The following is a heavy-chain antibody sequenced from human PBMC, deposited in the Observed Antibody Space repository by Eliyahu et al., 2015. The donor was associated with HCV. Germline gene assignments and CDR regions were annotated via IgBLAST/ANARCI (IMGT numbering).Heavy chain of an antibody. CDR2: INHTGST. V-gene: IGHV4-34*01. Sequence: QVQLQQWGAGLLKPSETLSLTXXVSGGXFSGYYWTWIRQSPGKGLEWLGEINHTGSTKYNPSLKNRVTILLDTSKTQFSLKLRSVTAADSAVYYCARPGQPWGLRYFDYWSQGTLVTVS. J-gene: IGHJ4*02. D-gene: IGHD2-21*01. CDR3: ARPGQPWGLRYFDY. CDR1: GGXFSGYY.